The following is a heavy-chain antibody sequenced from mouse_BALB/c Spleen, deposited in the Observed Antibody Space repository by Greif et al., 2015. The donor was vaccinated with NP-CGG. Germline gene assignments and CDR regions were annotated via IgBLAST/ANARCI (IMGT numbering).Heavy chain of an antibody. D-gene: IGHD2-4*01. CDR2: IWAGGST. V-gene: IGHV2-9*02. Sequence: VQLQQSGPGLVAPSQSLSITCTVSGFSLTSYGVHWVRQPPGKGLEWLGVIWAGGSTNYNSALMSRLSISKDNSKSLVFLKMNSLQTDDTAMYYCVSPYDYDPFAYWGQGTLVTVSA. CDR1: GFSLTSYG. CDR3: VSPYDYDPFAY. J-gene: IGHJ3*01.